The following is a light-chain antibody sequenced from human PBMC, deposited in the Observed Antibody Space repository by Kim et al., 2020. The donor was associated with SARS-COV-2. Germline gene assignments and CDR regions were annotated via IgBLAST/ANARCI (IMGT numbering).Light chain of an antibody. CDR3: QQYGSSYT. Sequence: VLTQSPGTLSVSPGERATLSCRASQSFNSRFLAWYQQKTGQAPRLLIYGASTRATGIPDRFSGTVSGADFNLTITRLEPEDAAVYYCQQYGSSYTFGQGTKLEI. CDR1: QSFNSRF. V-gene: IGKV3-20*01. J-gene: IGKJ2*01. CDR2: GAS.